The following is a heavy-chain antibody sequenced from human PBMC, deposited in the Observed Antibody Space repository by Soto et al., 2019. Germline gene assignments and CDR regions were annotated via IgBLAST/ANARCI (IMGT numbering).Heavy chain of an antibody. D-gene: IGHD3-16*01. CDR3: ARDLSYYDYIWGSDAFDI. V-gene: IGHV3-21*01. J-gene: IGHJ3*02. CDR1: GFTFSSYS. CDR2: ISSSSYI. Sequence: GGSLRLSCAASGFTFSSYSMNWVRQAPGKGLEWVSSISSSSYIYYADSVKGRFTISRDNAKNSLYLQMNSLRAEDTAVYYCARDLSYYDYIWGSDAFDIWGQGTMVTVSS.